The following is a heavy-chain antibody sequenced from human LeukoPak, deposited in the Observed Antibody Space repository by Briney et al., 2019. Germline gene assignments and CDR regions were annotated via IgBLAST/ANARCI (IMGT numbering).Heavy chain of an antibody. CDR3: AKSYDFWSGYSY. CDR2: ISGSGGGT. V-gene: IGHV3-23*01. J-gene: IGHJ4*02. Sequence: GGSLRLSCAASGFTFSIYAMSWVRQAPGKGLEWVSSISGSGGGTYYADSVKGRFTISRDNSKNTLYLQMNSLRAEDTALYYCAKSYDFWSGYSYWGQGTLVTVSS. CDR1: GFTFSIYA. D-gene: IGHD3-3*01.